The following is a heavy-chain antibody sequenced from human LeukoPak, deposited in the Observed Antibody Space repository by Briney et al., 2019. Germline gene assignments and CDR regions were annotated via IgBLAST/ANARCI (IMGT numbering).Heavy chain of an antibody. CDR2: ISYDGSNK. D-gene: IGHD2-15*01. CDR1: GFTFSSYG. CDR3: AKEDSEAN. Sequence: PGGSLRLSCAASGFTFSSYGMHWVRQAPGKGLEWVAVISYDGSNKYYADSVKGRFTISRDNSKNTLYLQMNSLRAEDTAVYYCAKEDSEANWGQGTLVTVSS. V-gene: IGHV3-30*18. J-gene: IGHJ4*02.